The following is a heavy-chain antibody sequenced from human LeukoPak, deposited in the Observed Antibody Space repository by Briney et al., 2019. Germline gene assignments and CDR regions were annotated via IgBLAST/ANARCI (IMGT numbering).Heavy chain of an antibody. CDR1: GGSFSGYY. V-gene: IGHV4-34*01. CDR3: ARGAAMEILDY. CDR2: INHSGST. D-gene: IGHD5-18*01. J-gene: IGHJ4*02. Sequence: SETLSLTCAVYGGSFSGYYWSWIRQPPGKGLEWIGEINHSGSTNYNPSLKSRVTISVDTSKNQFSLKLSSVTAADTAVYYCARGAAMEILDYWGQGTLVTVSS.